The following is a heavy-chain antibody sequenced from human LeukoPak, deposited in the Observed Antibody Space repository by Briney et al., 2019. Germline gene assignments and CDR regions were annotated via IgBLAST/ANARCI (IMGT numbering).Heavy chain of an antibody. CDR1: GYTFTGYY. CDR2: INPNSGGT. D-gene: IGHD2-15*01. Sequence: ASVKVSCKASGYTFTGYYMHWVRQAPGQGLEWMGWINPNSGGTNYAQKFQGRVTMTRDTSISTAYMELSRLRPDDTAVYYCAREAGGGEYCSGGSCHTLYDYWGQGTLVTVSS. V-gene: IGHV1-2*02. J-gene: IGHJ4*02. CDR3: AREAGGGEYCSGGSCHTLYDY.